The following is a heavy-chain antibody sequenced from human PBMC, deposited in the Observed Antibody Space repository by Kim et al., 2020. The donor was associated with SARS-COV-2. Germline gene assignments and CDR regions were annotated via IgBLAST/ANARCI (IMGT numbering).Heavy chain of an antibody. CDR1: GFTFSSYG. CDR3: AKDCSAAAGTTHAY. J-gene: IGHJ4*02. Sequence: GGSLRLSCAASGFTFSSYGMHWVRQAAGKGLEWVAVISYDGSNKYYADSVKGRFTISRDNSKNTLYLQMNSLRAEDTAVYYCAKDCSAAAGTTHAYWGQGTLVTVSS. V-gene: IGHV3-30*18. D-gene: IGHD6-13*01. CDR2: ISYDGSNK.